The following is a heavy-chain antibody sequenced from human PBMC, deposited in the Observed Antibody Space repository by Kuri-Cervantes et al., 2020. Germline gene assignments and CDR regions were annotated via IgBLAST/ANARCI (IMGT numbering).Heavy chain of an antibody. Sequence: GGSLRLSCAASGFTFSDYYMSWIRQAPGKGLEWVSTIGGGGSVTHYADSVKGRFTISRDNSKSTLSLQMSSLRAEDTAVYYCAKQRPGGLFDSWGQGTLVTVSS. CDR3: AKQRPGGLFDS. V-gene: IGHV3-23*01. CDR1: GFTFSDYY. CDR2: IGGGGSVT. J-gene: IGHJ4*02. D-gene: IGHD5-24*01.